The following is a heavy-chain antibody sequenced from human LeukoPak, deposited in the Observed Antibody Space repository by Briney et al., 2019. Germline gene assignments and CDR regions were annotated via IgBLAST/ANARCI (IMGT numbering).Heavy chain of an antibody. J-gene: IGHJ4*02. D-gene: IGHD6-6*01. CDR3: ATPGSRGYSSSFDY. CDR1: GFTFSTYW. Sequence: GESLKISCEGFGFTFSTYWIAWVRQMPGKGLEWMGIIYSVDSDTRYSPSFQGQVTISVDKPTTTAYLQWSSLKASDSAMYYCATPGSRGYSSSFDYWGQGTLVTVSS. CDR2: IYSVDSDT. V-gene: IGHV5-51*01.